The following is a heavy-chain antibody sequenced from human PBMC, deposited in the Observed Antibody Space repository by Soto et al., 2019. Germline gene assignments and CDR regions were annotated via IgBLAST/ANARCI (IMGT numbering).Heavy chain of an antibody. Sequence: SETLSLTCTVSGGSISSDDYYWSWIRQPPGKGLEWIGYIYYSGRTAYNPSLKSRLIISIDTSKNQFSLNLNSVSGADTAVYYCARELSNSPDYFDYWGQGTLVTVSS. J-gene: IGHJ4*02. CDR2: IYYSGRT. V-gene: IGHV4-30-4*01. D-gene: IGHD6-6*01. CDR3: ARELSNSPDYFDY. CDR1: GGSISSDDYY.